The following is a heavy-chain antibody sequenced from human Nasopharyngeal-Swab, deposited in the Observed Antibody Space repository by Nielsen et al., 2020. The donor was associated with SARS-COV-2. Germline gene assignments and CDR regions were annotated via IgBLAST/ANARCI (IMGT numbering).Heavy chain of an antibody. CDR3: ARGFSTATTFVDV. D-gene: IGHD3-3*01. V-gene: IGHV4-34*01. J-gene: IGHJ6*04. CDR1: GGSFRDYF. Sequence: SETLSLTCAVYGGSFRDYFWTWIRQPPGKGLEWIAEIDHSGRTNYNPSLKSRFTVSVDTSKNQFSLKISSVTAADTAIYYCARGFSTATTFVDVWGKGAMVTRLL. CDR2: IDHSGRT.